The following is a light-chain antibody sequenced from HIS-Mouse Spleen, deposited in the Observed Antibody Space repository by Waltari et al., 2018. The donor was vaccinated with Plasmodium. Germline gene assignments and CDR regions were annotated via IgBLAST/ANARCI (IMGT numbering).Light chain of an antibody. J-gene: IGLJ3*02. V-gene: IGLV3-10*01. CDR1: ALPKTY. Sequence: SYELTQPPSVSVSPGQTARITCSGDALPKTYAYWYQQKSGQAPVLVIYEDSKRPSGLPERFPGSSAGTMATLTISGAQVEDEADYYCYSTDSSGNHRVFGGGTKLTVL. CDR3: YSTDSSGNHRV. CDR2: EDS.